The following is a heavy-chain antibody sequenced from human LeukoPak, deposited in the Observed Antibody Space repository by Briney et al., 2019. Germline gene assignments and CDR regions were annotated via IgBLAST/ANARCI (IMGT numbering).Heavy chain of an antibody. D-gene: IGHD6-13*01. V-gene: IGHV1-2*02. CDR1: GYTFTGYY. J-gene: IGHJ4*02. CDR2: INPNSGGT. Sequence: ASVKVSCKASGYTFTGYYMHWVRQAPGQGLEWMGWINPNSGGTNYAQKFQGRVTMTRDTSISTAYMELRSLRSDDTAVYYCARGIIAAAPFDYWGQGTLVTVSS. CDR3: ARGIIAAAPFDY.